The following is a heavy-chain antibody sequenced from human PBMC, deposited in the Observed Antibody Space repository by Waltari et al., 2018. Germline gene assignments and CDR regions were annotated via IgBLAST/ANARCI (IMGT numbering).Heavy chain of an antibody. Sequence: QVQLVQSGAEVKKPGASVKVSCQVSGYTLTELSMHWVRQAPGKGLEWMGGIIPIFGTANYAQKFQGRVTITADESTSTAYMELSSLRSEDTAVYYCARAGIRIAAAGTGFFDYWGQGTLVTVSS. V-gene: IGHV1-69*13. CDR2: IIPIFGTA. CDR1: GYTLTELS. D-gene: IGHD6-13*01. J-gene: IGHJ4*02. CDR3: ARAGIRIAAAGTGFFDY.